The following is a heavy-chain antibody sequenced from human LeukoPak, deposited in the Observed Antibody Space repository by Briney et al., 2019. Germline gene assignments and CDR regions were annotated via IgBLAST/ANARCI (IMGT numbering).Heavy chain of an antibody. V-gene: IGHV4-59*01. Sequence: SSETLSLTCTVSGGSMSSYYWSWIRQPPGKGLEWIGYIYYSGTTKYNPSLKSRLTMSVDTSENQFSLRLGSVTAADTAVYYCARGSIFGVSINWFDPWGQGTLVTVSS. J-gene: IGHJ5*02. D-gene: IGHD3-3*01. CDR3: ARGSIFGVSINWFDP. CDR1: GGSMSSYY. CDR2: IYYSGTT.